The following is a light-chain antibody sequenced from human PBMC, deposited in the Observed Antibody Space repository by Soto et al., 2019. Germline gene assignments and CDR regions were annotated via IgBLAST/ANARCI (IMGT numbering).Light chain of an antibody. J-gene: IGKJ5*01. CDR3: QQRSNWPPIT. CDR1: QSVSSN. CDR2: DAS. V-gene: IGKV3-11*01. Sequence: EIVMTQSPATLSVSPGERATLSCRASQSVSSNLALYQQKPGQAPRLLIYDASNRATGIPARFSGSGSGTDFTLTISSLEPEDFAVYYCQQRSNWPPITFGQGTRLEIK.